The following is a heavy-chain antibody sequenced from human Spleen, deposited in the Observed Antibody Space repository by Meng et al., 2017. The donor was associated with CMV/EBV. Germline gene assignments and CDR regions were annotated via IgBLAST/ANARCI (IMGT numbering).Heavy chain of an antibody. V-gene: IGHV4-30-4*08. CDR2: IYYIGTT. Sequence: SETLSLTCTVSGGSFNSGDHYWSWIRQPPGKGLEWIAYIYYIGTTYYNPSLKSRVTISVDTSENQFSLKLNSVTAADTAVYYCARLTILTGYQYYYYYGMDVWGQGTTVTVSS. D-gene: IGHD3-9*01. CDR3: ARLTILTGYQYYYYYGMDV. CDR1: GGSFNSGDHY. J-gene: IGHJ6*02.